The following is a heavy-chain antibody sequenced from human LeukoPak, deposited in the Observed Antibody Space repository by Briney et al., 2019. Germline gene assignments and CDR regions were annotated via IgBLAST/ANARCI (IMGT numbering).Heavy chain of an antibody. J-gene: IGHJ6*02. V-gene: IGHV4-34*01. CDR3: ARAPPTVTTLYYYYYYMDV. CDR2: IKHGGST. CDR1: GGSFSNSY. Sequence: PSETLSLTCAVYGGSFSNSYWSWIRQPPGKGLEWIGEIKHGGSTNYNPSLKSRVTISLDTSKNQFSLKLTSVTAADTAVYYCARAPPTVTTLYYYYYYMDVWGQGTLVTVSS. D-gene: IGHD4-11*01.